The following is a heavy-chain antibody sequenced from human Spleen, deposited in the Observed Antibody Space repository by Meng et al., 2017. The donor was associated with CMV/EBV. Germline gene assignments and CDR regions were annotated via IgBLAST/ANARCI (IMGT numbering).Heavy chain of an antibody. D-gene: IGHD1-26*01. CDR2: IRSKAYGGTR. Sequence: GESLKISCTASGFTFGDYAMSWVRQAAGKGLEWVGFIRSKAYGGTREYAASVKGRFTISRDDSKSIAYLQMNRLKTEDTSVDYCTRGLVGATSSFDIWGQGTMVTVSS. CDR1: GFTFGDYA. J-gene: IGHJ3*02. CDR3: TRGLVGATSSFDI. V-gene: IGHV3-49*04.